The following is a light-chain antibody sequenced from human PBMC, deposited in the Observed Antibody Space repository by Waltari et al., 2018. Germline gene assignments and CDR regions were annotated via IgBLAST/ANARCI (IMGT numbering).Light chain of an antibody. CDR2: GKN. J-gene: IGLJ2*01. Sequence: SSALTQDPAVSVALGQTVRLTCPGDRISRYCGSWYQQKPGQAPVLVLYGKNNRPSGIPNRFSGSSSGDTASLTITGAQAEDEAAYYCNSRDSSGLVVFGGGTKLTVL. V-gene: IGLV3-19*01. CDR3: NSRDSSGLVV. CDR1: RISRYC.